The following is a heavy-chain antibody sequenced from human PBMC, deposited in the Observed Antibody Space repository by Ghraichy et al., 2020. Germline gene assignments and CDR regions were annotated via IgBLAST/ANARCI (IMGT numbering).Heavy chain of an antibody. CDR2: IYYSGST. D-gene: IGHD2-2*01. J-gene: IGHJ5*02. Sequence: SETLSLTCTVSGGSISSGGYYWSWIRQHPGKGLEWIGYIYYSGSTYYNPSLQSRVTISVDTSKNQFSLKLSSVTAADTDVYYCARGLAIVPADWFDPWGQGTLVTVSS. CDR3: ARGLAIVPADWFDP. V-gene: IGHV4-31*03. CDR1: GGSISSGGYY.